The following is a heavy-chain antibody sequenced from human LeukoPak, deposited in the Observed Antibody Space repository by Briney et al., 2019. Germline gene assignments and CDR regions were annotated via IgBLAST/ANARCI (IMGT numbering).Heavy chain of an antibody. CDR2: IYYSGST. Sequence: SETLSLTCTVSGYSISSGYYWSWIRQPPGKGLEWIGYIYYSGSTNYNPSLKSRVTISVDTSKNQFSLKLSSVTAADTAVYYCARDMRWFDPWGQGTLATVSS. J-gene: IGHJ5*02. V-gene: IGHV4-61*01. CDR1: GYSISSGYY. CDR3: ARDMRWFDP. D-gene: IGHD3-16*01.